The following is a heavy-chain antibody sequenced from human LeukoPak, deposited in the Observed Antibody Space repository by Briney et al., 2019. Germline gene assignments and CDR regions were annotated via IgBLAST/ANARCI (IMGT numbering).Heavy chain of an antibody. V-gene: IGHV4-4*07. J-gene: IGHJ4*02. D-gene: IGHD3-10*01. CDR2: ISTTGST. CDR1: GGSINSYY. Sequence: SETLSLTCTVSGGSINSYYWSWIRQPAGKGLEWIGRISTTGSTNYNPSLKSRVTMSVDTSKNQFSLKLSSVTAADTAVYYCANGSGSYYTFDYWGQGTLVTVSS. CDR3: ANGSGSYYTFDY.